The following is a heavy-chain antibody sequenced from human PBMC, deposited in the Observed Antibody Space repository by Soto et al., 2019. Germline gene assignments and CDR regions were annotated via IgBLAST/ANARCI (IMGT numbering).Heavy chain of an antibody. Sequence: SEPLSLTCTVSGGAIGNDHWTWIRQPPGKGLGWIGYIYYRGNTDYNPSLKSRVTISLDTPKNQFSLKLSSVTAADTAVYYCARHPGYYDILTGYTTYYFDYWGQGILVTVSS. V-gene: IGHV4-59*08. CDR3: ARHPGYYDILTGYTTYYFDY. D-gene: IGHD3-9*01. CDR1: GGAIGNDH. J-gene: IGHJ4*02. CDR2: IYYRGNT.